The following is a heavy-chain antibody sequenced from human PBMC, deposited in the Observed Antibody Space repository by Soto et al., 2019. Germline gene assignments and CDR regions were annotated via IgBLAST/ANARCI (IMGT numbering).Heavy chain of an antibody. J-gene: IGHJ4*02. V-gene: IGHV1-18*01. Sequence: QVQLVQSGAEVKKPGASVKVSCKASGYTFTTYGISWVRQAPGQGLEWMGWISAFDGSTNYGQKFQGRVTMTTDTSTSTTYMKLRSLRSDDTAVYYCARRYPSGGKYYFDYWGQGTRVNVSS. CDR1: GYTFTTYG. D-gene: IGHD2-15*01. CDR3: ARRYPSGGKYYFDY. CDR2: ISAFDGST.